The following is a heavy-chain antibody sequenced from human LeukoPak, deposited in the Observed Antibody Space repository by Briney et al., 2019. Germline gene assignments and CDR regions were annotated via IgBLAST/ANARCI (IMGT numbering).Heavy chain of an antibody. CDR1: GFTFGTYG. V-gene: IGHV3-48*01. J-gene: IGHJ4*02. Sequence: GGSLRLSCASSGFTFGTYGMNWVRPAPEKGLEWVSYISSRSDSENYADSVKGRFTISRDNIRNLLYLQMNSLRAEDTAVYFCARDSTRILGLFDYWGQGTLVTISS. CDR3: ARDSTRILGLFDY. D-gene: IGHD2/OR15-2a*01. CDR2: ISSRSDSE.